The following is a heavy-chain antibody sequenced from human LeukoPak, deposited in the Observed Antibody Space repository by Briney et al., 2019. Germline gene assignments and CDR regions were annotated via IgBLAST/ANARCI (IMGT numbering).Heavy chain of an antibody. CDR1: GYTFTVYF. Sequence: ASVKVSCKASGYTFTVYFMHWVRQAPGQGLEWMGWINPNSGGTNYAQKFQGRVTMTSDTSISTAYMELNRLRSDDTAVYYCAVQQGYSSGWFHFFDYWGQGTLVTVSS. CDR2: INPNSGGT. CDR3: AVQQGYSSGWFHFFDY. J-gene: IGHJ4*02. D-gene: IGHD6-13*01. V-gene: IGHV1-2*02.